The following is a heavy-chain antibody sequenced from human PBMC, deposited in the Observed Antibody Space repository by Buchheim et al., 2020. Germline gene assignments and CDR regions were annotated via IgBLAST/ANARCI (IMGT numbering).Heavy chain of an antibody. CDR2: IIPILGIP. Sequence: QVQLVQSGAEVKKPGSSVNVSCKASGGTFSNYIIIWVRQAPGQGLEWMGRIIPILGIPNYAQKFQGRVTITADQSTSTAYMELSSLRSEDTAVYYCARMNCGGDCYSRYYGMDVWGQGTT. V-gene: IGHV1-69*02. J-gene: IGHJ6*02. CDR3: ARMNCGGDCYSRYYGMDV. D-gene: IGHD2-21*01. CDR1: GGTFSNYI.